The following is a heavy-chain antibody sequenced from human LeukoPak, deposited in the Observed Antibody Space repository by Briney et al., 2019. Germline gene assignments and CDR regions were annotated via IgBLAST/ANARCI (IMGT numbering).Heavy chain of an antibody. CDR3: ARDRDIVVVLAAHPNYFDY. CDR2: ISRSGTYK. J-gene: IGHJ4*02. D-gene: IGHD2-2*01. V-gene: IGHV3-21*01. Sequence: GGSLRLSCAASGFTFSDYGMNWVGQAPGKGLEGVASISRSGTYKNYADSVKGRFTLSRDNAKNLMILQMNSLRAEDTAVYYCARDRDIVVVLAAHPNYFDYWGQGTLVTVSS. CDR1: GFTFSDYG.